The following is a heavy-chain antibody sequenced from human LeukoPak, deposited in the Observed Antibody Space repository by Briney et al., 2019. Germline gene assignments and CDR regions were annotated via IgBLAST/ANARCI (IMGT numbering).Heavy chain of an antibody. CDR3: AKDYDSSGYYEYYFDY. CDR2: ISGSGGST. D-gene: IGHD3-22*01. CDR1: AFTFSSYA. J-gene: IGHJ4*02. V-gene: IGHV3-23*01. Sequence: GGSLRLSCAASAFTFSSYAMSWVRQAPGKGLEWVSAISGSGGSTYYADSVKGRFTISRDNSKNTLYLQMNSLRAEDTAVYYCAKDYDSSGYYEYYFDYWGQGTLVTVSS.